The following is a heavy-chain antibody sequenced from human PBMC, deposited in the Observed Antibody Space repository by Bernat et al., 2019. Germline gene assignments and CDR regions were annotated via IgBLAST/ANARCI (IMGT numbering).Heavy chain of an antibody. CDR2: ISGSGSDT. CDR1: GFTFTDYY. CDR3: AMSTRLPRN. V-gene: IGHV3-11*05. J-gene: IGHJ4*02. D-gene: IGHD5-24*01. Sequence: QVQLVESGGGLVKPGGSLRLSCAASGFTFTDYYMSWFRQAPGKGLECISYISGSGSDTNYADSVRGRFTISRDNAKNSLYLQMNSLRADDTAVYYCAMSTRLPRNWGQGTLVTVSS.